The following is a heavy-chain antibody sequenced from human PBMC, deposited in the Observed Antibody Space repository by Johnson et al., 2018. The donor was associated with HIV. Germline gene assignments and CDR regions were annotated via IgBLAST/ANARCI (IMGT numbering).Heavy chain of an antibody. V-gene: IGHV3-53*01. CDR2: IYSGGSP. CDR3: TTDGQQLPRTRGAFDI. CDR1: GFTFSSYA. D-gene: IGHD6-13*01. J-gene: IGHJ3*02. Sequence: VQLVESGGGLIQPGGSLRLSCAASGFTFSSYAMSWVRQAPGKGLEWVSVIYSGGSPYYAAPVKGRFTISRDDSKNTLYLQMNSLKTEDTAVYYCTTDGQQLPRTRGAFDIWGQGTTVTVSS.